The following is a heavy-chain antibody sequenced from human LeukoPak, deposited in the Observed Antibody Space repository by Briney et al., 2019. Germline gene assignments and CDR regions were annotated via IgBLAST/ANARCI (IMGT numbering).Heavy chain of an antibody. CDR1: GFTFSSYT. J-gene: IGHJ4*02. CDR2: ISSSSSYI. CDR3: TTSPVPGIDY. V-gene: IGHV3-21*03. D-gene: IGHD6-19*01. Sequence: GGSLRLSCAASGFTFSSYTMKWVRQAPGKGLEWVSSISSSSSYIYYADSVKGRFTISRDNAKNSLYLQMNSLRTEDTAMYYCTTSPVPGIDYWGQGIQVTVSS.